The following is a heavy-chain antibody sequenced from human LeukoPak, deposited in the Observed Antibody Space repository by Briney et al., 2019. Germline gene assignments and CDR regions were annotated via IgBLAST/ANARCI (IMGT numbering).Heavy chain of an antibody. Sequence: SETLSLTCTVSGGSISSYYWSWIRQPPGKGLEWIGYIYYSGSTNYNPSLKSRVTISVDTSKNQFSLKLSSVTAADTVVYYCARRWYDAFDIWGQGTMVTVSS. V-gene: IGHV4-59*08. D-gene: IGHD2-15*01. J-gene: IGHJ3*02. CDR2: IYYSGST. CDR3: ARRWYDAFDI. CDR1: GGSISSYY.